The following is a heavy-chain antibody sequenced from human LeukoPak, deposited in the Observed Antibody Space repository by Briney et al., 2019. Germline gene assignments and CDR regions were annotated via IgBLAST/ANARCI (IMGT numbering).Heavy chain of an antibody. CDR1: DFTFRDYG. Sequence: PGGSLRLSCSGNDFTFRDYGLGWVRQAPGKGLEWVSAISGSGGSTYYADSVKGRFTISRDNSKNTLYLQMNSLRAEDTAVYYCAKDLVGWYPAYWGQGTLVTVSS. V-gene: IGHV3-23*01. CDR3: AKDLVGWYPAY. CDR2: ISGSGGST. J-gene: IGHJ4*02. D-gene: IGHD6-19*01.